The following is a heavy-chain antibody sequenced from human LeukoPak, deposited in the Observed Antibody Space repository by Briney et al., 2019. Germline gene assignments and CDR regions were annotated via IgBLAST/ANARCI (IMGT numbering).Heavy chain of an antibody. D-gene: IGHD6-13*01. J-gene: IGHJ5*02. CDR1: GYSFTSYW. V-gene: IGHV5-51*01. CDR3: ARQITRAAGTSARLNWFDP. CDR2: IYPGDSDT. Sequence: HGETLKISCKGSGYSFTSYWIGWVRQMPGKGLEWMGIIYPGDSDTRYSPSFQAQVPISAAKSLRTAYLQWSSLKASDTAMYYCARQITRAAGTSARLNWFDPWGQGTLVTVSS.